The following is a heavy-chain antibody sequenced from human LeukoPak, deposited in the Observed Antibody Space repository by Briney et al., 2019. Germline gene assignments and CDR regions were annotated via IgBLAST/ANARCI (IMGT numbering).Heavy chain of an antibody. CDR1: GGSISSYY. CDR2: IYYSGST. V-gene: IGHV4-59*08. CDR3: ARLSEYCSSTSCAIVDY. Sequence: SETLSLTCTVSGGSISSYYWSWIRQPPGKGLEWIGYIYYSGSTNYNPSLKGRVTISVDTSKNQFSLKLSSVTAADTAVYYCARLSEYCSSTSCAIVDYWGQGTLVTVSS. J-gene: IGHJ4*02. D-gene: IGHD2-2*01.